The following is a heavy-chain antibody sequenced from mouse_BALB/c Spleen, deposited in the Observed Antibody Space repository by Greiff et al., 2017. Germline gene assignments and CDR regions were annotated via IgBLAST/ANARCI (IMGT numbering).Heavy chain of an antibody. CDR2: IDPFNGGT. D-gene: IGHD2-4*01. V-gene: IGHV1S135*01. Sequence: VQLKQSGPELMKPGASVKISCKASGYSFTSYYMHWVKQSHGKSLEWIGYIDPFNGGTSYNQKFKGKATLTVDKSSSTAYMHLSSLTSEDSAVYYCARCDYDRDAMDYWVQGTSVTVSS. CDR1: GYSFTSYY. J-gene: IGHJ4*01. CDR3: ARCDYDRDAMDY.